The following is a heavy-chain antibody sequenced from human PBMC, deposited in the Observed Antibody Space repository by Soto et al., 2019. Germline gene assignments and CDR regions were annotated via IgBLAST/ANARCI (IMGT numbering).Heavy chain of an antibody. CDR2: ISGSGGST. D-gene: IGHD2-15*01. CDR3: ARRRGPERDCSVGSCYSRRDAFDI. CDR1: GFTFSSYA. V-gene: IGHV3-23*01. J-gene: IGHJ3*02. Sequence: LRLSCAASGFTFSSYAMSWVRQAPGKGLEWVSAISGSGGSTYYADSVKGRFTISRDNTQNSLYLQMNSLRVEDTAVYYCARRRGPERDCSVGSCYSRRDAFDIWGQGSMVTVSS.